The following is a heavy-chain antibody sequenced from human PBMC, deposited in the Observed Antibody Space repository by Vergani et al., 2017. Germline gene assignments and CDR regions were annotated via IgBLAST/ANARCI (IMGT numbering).Heavy chain of an antibody. V-gene: IGHV3-9*01. Sequence: EVQLVESGGGLVQPGRSLRLSCAASGFTFDDYAMNWVRQAPGKGLGWVSGISWNSGSIGYADSVKGRFTISRDNAKNSLYLQMNSLRADDTALYYCAKDHYDFWSGYPNLSPFDLWGRGTLVTVSS. CDR1: GFTFDDYA. CDR3: AKDHYDFWSGYPNLSPFDL. CDR2: ISWNSGSI. J-gene: IGHJ2*01. D-gene: IGHD3-3*01.